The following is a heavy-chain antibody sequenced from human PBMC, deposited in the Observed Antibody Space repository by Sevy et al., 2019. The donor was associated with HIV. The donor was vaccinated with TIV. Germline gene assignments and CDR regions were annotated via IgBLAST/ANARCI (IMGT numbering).Heavy chain of an antibody. CDR3: AKFGDYYDSGGYYWYFDF. CDR2: ISGGDDST. V-gene: IGHV3-23*01. Sequence: GGSLRLSCAASGFIFSDYAMSWVRQAPGKGLEWVSSISGGDDSTYYADSVKGRFTVSRDNSKNTLYLQMNTLRVEDTALYYCAKFGDYYDSGGYYWYFDFWGRGTLVTVSS. J-gene: IGHJ2*01. D-gene: IGHD3-22*01. CDR1: GFIFSDYA.